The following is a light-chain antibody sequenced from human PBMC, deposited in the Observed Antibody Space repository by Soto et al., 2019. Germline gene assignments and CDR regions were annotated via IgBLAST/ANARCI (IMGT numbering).Light chain of an antibody. CDR1: SSNIGSSS. V-gene: IGLV1-44*01. CDR3: AAWDDSLNGVV. CDR2: IDN. Sequence: QSVLTQPPSASGTPGRRVTISCSGSSSNIGSSSVNWYQQLPGTAPKLLIYIDNQRPSGVPGRFSGSKSGTSASLAISGLQSEDDADYFCAAWDDSLNGVVFGGGTKLTVL. J-gene: IGLJ2*01.